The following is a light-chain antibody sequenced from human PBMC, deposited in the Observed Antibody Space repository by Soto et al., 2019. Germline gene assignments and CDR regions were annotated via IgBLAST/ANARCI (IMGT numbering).Light chain of an antibody. CDR2: AAS. CDR1: QSVSNSY. V-gene: IGKV3-20*01. Sequence: EIVLTQSPGILSLSPGERATLSCRASQSVSNSYLAWYQQKPGQAPRLLMYAASNRATGIPDRFSGSGSGTYVTLTISRLEPEDFAVYYCQQFPTWTFGQGTKVEIK. J-gene: IGKJ1*01. CDR3: QQFPTWT.